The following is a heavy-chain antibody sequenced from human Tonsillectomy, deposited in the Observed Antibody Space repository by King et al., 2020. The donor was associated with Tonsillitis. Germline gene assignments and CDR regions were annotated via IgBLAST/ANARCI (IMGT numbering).Heavy chain of an antibody. Sequence: VQLVESGGGLVQPGGSLRLSCAASGFSVSGDYMNWVRQVPGKGLEWVSIIHKVGRTEYADSVKGRFTISTDNSKNTGSLQMNSLRPEDTAVYYCATNKNYAFNYWGQGTLVTVSS. J-gene: IGHJ4*02. D-gene: IGHD3-16*01. CDR2: IHKVGRT. CDR3: ATNKNYAFNY. CDR1: GFSVSGDY. V-gene: IGHV3-66*01.